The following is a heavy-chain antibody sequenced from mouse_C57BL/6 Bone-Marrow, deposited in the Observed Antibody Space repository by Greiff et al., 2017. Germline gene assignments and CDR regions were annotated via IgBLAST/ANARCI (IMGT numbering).Heavy chain of an antibody. V-gene: IGHV5-16*01. Sequence: EVQVVESEGGLVQPGSSMKLSCTASGFTFSNYYMAWVRQVPEKGLEWVANINYDGSSTYYLDSLKSRFIISRDNAKNILYLQMSSLKSEDTATYYCARDNGYGSKYFDYWGQGTTLTVSS. J-gene: IGHJ2*01. CDR3: ARDNGYGSKYFDY. D-gene: IGHD1-1*01. CDR2: INYDGSST. CDR1: GFTFSNYY.